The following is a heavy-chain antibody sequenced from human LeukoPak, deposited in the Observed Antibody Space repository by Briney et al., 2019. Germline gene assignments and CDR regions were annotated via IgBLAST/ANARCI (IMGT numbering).Heavy chain of an antibody. V-gene: IGHV1-2*02. CDR2: INPITGGT. CDR1: EYTFTGNY. CDR3: ARGGATVVNTRADWFDA. D-gene: IGHD2-2*01. J-gene: IGHJ5*02. Sequence: ASVNVSYTPSEYTFTGNYLTWLRQAPGQGFEWMGWINPITGGTKFAQQFQGRVTMTRDTYISTVYMELTGLISDDTAVYYCARGGATVVNTRADWFDAWGQGTLVTVSS.